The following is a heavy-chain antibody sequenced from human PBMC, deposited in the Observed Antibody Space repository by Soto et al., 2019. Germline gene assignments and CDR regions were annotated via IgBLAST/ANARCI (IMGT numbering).Heavy chain of an antibody. J-gene: IGHJ4*02. V-gene: IGHV3-23*01. Sequence: GGSLRLSCAASGFTFSSYAMSWVRQAPGKGLEWVSAISGSGGSTYYADSVKGRFTISVDTSKNQFSLKLSSVTAADTAVYYCARHFGIAAAGVDYWGQGTLVTVSS. D-gene: IGHD6-13*01. CDR3: ARHFGIAAAGVDY. CDR2: ISGSGGST. CDR1: GFTFSSYA.